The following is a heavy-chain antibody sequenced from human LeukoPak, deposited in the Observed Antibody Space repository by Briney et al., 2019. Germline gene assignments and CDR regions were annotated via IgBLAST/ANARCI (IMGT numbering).Heavy chain of an antibody. CDR1: SGSISSSSYY. J-gene: IGHJ4*02. Sequence: SETLSLTCTVSSGSISSSSYYWGWIRQPPGKGLEWIGSIYYSGSTYYNPSLKSRVTISVDTSKNQFSLKLSSVTAADTAVYYCAREGDSSVYYDYWGQGTLVTVSS. D-gene: IGHD3-22*01. CDR3: AREGDSSVYYDY. CDR2: IYYSGST. V-gene: IGHV4-39*07.